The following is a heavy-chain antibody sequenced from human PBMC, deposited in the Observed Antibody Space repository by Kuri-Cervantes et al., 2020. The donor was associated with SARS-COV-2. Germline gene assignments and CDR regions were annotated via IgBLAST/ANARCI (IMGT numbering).Heavy chain of an antibody. V-gene: IGHV3-30*03. CDR1: GFNFSRTD. CDR2: ISHDGKNK. CDR3: ARQYYDILTGYYLYGMDV. D-gene: IGHD3-9*01. Sequence: GGSLRLSCAASGFNFSRTDMHWVRQAPGKGLEWVAVISHDGKNKKCIASGKGRFTISRDNAKNSLYLQMNSLRDEDTAVYYCARQYYDILTGYYLYGMDVWGQGTTVTVSS. J-gene: IGHJ6*02.